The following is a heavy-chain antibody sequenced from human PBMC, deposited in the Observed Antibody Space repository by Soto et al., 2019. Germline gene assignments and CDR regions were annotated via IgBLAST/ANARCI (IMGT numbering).Heavy chain of an antibody. Sequence: GGSLRLSCAASGFTFSSYGMNWFRQAPGKGLEWVAVVSYDEITKYYADSVKGRFTISRDNSKNTVYLQMNSLRPEDTAVYYCAKPLGLLRRAMAQGSDYWGQGTLVTVSS. V-gene: IGHV3-30*18. D-gene: IGHD5-18*01. CDR2: VSYDEITK. J-gene: IGHJ4*02. CDR1: GFTFSSYG. CDR3: AKPLGLLRRAMAQGSDY.